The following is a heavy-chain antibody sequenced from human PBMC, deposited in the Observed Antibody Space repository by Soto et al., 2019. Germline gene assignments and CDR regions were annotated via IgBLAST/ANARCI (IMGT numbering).Heavy chain of an antibody. CDR1: GGSISSYY. CDR2: IYTSGST. J-gene: IGHJ5*02. V-gene: IGHV4-4*07. Sequence: SETLSLTGTVSGGSISSYYWSWIRQPAGKGLEWIVRIYTSGSTNYNPSLKSRVTMSVDTSKNQFSLKLSSVTAADTAVYYCARVHGSYVFEWFDPWGQGTLVTVSS. D-gene: IGHD1-26*01. CDR3: ARVHGSYVFEWFDP.